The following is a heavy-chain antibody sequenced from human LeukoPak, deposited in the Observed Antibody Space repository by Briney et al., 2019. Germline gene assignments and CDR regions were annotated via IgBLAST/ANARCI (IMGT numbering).Heavy chain of an antibody. CDR3: ARGGYCSSTSCYRLYYYYYGMDV. Sequence: PSETLSLTCAVYGGSFSGYYWSWIRQPPGKGLEWIGEINHSGSTNYNPSLKSRVTISVDTSKNQFSLKLSSVTAADTAVYYCARGGYCSSTSCYRLYYYYYGMDVWGKGTTVTVPS. D-gene: IGHD2-2*01. V-gene: IGHV4-34*01. CDR1: GGSFSGYY. J-gene: IGHJ6*04. CDR2: INHSGST.